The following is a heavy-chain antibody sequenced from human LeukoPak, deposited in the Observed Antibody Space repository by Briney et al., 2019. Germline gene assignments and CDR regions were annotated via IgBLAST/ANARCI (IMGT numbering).Heavy chain of an antibody. CDR1: GGSLSGYY. J-gene: IGHJ5*02. Sequence: SETLSLTCAVYGGSLSGYYWSWIRQPPGKGLEWIGEINHSGSTNYNPSLKSRVTISVDTSKNQFSLKLSSVTAADTAVYYCARGPAVVTAYNWFDPWGQGTLVTVSS. CDR2: INHSGST. CDR3: ARGPAVVTAYNWFDP. V-gene: IGHV4-34*01. D-gene: IGHD2-21*02.